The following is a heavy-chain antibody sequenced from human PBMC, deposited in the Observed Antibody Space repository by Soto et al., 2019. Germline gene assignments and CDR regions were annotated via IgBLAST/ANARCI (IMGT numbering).Heavy chain of an antibody. Sequence: GGSLRLSCAASGFTFSSYWMHWVRQAPGKGLVWVSHIKSDGSSRSYADSVKGRFTISRDNAKNTLYLQMNSLRAEDTAVYYCARWTYSSSSWYADYWGQGTLVTVSS. J-gene: IGHJ4*02. V-gene: IGHV3-74*01. CDR2: IKSDGSSR. CDR3: ARWTYSSSSWYADY. CDR1: GFTFSSYW. D-gene: IGHD6-13*01.